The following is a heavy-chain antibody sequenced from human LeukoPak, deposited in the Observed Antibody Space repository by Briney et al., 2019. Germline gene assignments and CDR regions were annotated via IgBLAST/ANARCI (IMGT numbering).Heavy chain of an antibody. D-gene: IGHD5-18*01. J-gene: IGHJ4*02. CDR1: GGSISSSSYY. Sequence: SETLSLTCTVSGGSISSSSYYWGWIRQPPGKGLEWIGTIYYTGSTYYNPSLKSRVTISVDTSKNQFSLKLSSVTAADTAVYYCARHLYGYSWSYIDYWGQGTLVTVST. CDR2: IYYTGST. CDR3: ARHLYGYSWSYIDY. V-gene: IGHV4-39*01.